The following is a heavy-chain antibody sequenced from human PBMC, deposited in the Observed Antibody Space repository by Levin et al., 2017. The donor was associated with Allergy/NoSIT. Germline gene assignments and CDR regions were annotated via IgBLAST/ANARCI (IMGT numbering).Heavy chain of an antibody. CDR3: ARVGDYGDAFDI. D-gene: IGHD4-17*01. V-gene: IGHV3-13*01. Sequence: LSLTCAASGFTFSSYDMHWVRQATGKGLEWVSAIGTAGDTYYPGSVKGRFTISRENAKNSLYLQMNSLRAGDTAVYYCARVGDYGDAFDIWGQGTMVTVSS. CDR1: GFTFSSYD. CDR2: IGTAGDT. J-gene: IGHJ3*02.